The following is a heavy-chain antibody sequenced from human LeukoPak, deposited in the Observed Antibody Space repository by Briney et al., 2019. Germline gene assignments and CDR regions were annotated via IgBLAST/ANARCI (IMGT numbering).Heavy chain of an antibody. CDR3: ARGSLAGIVVVPAALDY. CDR1: GFTFSSYG. Sequence: GGSLRLSCAASGFTFSSYGMHWVRQAPGKGLEWVAVIWYDGSNKYYADSVKGRFTISRDNSKSTLYLQMNSLRAEDTAVYYCARGSLAGIVVVPAALDYWGQGTLVTVSS. V-gene: IGHV3-33*01. CDR2: IWYDGSNK. J-gene: IGHJ4*02. D-gene: IGHD2-2*01.